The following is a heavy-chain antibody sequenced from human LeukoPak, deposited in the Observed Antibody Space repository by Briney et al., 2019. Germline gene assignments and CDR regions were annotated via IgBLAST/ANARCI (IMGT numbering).Heavy chain of an antibody. CDR1: GGSFSGYY. CDR2: INHSGST. Sequence: EPSETLSLTCAVYGGSFSGYYWSWIRQPPGKGLEWIGEINHSGSTNYNPSLKSRVTISVDTSKNQFSLKLSSVTAADTAVYYCAREDPQTKVPEGLDVWGQGTTVTVSS. CDR3: AREDPQTKVPEGLDV. J-gene: IGHJ6*02. D-gene: IGHD4/OR15-4a*01. V-gene: IGHV4-34*01.